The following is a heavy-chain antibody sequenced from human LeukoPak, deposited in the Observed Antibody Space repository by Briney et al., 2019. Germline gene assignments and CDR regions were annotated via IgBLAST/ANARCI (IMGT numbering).Heavy chain of an antibody. V-gene: IGHV3-66*01. Sequence: GGSLRLSCAASGFTVSSNYMSWVRQAPGKGLEWVSVIYSGGSTYYADSVKGRFTISRDNSKNTLHLQMNSLRAEDTAVHYCARAQRFSGSYSEYWGQGTLVTVSS. D-gene: IGHD3-10*01. CDR3: ARAQRFSGSYSEY. CDR2: IYSGGST. CDR1: GFTVSSNY. J-gene: IGHJ4*02.